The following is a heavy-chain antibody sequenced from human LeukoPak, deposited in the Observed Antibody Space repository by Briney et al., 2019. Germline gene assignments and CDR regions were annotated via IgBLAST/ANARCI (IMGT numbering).Heavy chain of an antibody. J-gene: IGHJ4*02. Sequence: SETLSLTCAVYGGSFSGYYWSWIRQPPGKGLEWIGEINHSGSTNYNPSLKSRVTISVDASKNQFSLKLSSVTAADTAVYYCARGGRIAAAGTGYFDYWGQGTLVTVSS. CDR3: ARGGRIAAAGTGYFDY. V-gene: IGHV4-34*01. D-gene: IGHD6-13*01. CDR2: INHSGST. CDR1: GGSFSGYY.